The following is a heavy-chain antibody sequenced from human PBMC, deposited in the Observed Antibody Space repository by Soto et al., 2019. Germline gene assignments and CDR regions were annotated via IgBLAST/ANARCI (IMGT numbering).Heavy chain of an antibody. Sequence: ASVKVSCKASGYTFTSYGISWVRQAPGQGLEWMGWISAYNGNTNYAQKLQGRVTMTTDTSTSTAYMELRSLRSDDTAVYYCARDTIYDFWSGYYRPYYYYGMDVWGQGTTVTVSS. D-gene: IGHD3-3*01. CDR1: GYTFTSYG. V-gene: IGHV1-18*01. CDR2: ISAYNGNT. J-gene: IGHJ6*02. CDR3: ARDTIYDFWSGYYRPYYYYGMDV.